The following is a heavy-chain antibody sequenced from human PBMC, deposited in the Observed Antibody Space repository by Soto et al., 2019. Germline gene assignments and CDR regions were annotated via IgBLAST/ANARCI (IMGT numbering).Heavy chain of an antibody. J-gene: IGHJ6*02. V-gene: IGHV1-3*01. CDR1: GYTFTNHA. D-gene: IGHD1-26*01. CDR3: ARTFPSSGSYLAYYYGMDV. Sequence: ASVKVSCKASGYTFTNHAMHWVRQAPGQSLEWMGWINVGNGNTKYSQKFQGRVTITRDTSASTVYMELSSLTSEDTAVYYCARTFPSSGSYLAYYYGMDVWGQGTTVTVSS. CDR2: INVGNGNT.